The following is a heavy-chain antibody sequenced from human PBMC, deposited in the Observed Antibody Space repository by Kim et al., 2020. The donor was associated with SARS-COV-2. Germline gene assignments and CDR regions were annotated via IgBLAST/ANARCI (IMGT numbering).Heavy chain of an antibody. D-gene: IGHD3-3*01. CDR3: ASGPSYSYYSGYYH. Sequence: GGSLRLSCEVSGLPFNNYWMSWVRQAPGKGLEWVANIKQDGTAKYYVDSVKGRFTISRDNARNSLFLQMDGLRVEDTAVYYCASGPSYSYYSGYYHRG. J-gene: IGHJ1*01. CDR1: GLPFNNYW. V-gene: IGHV3-7*01. CDR2: IKQDGTAK.